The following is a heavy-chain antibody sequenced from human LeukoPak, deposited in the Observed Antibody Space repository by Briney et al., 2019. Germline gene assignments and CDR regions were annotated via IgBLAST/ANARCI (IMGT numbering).Heavy chain of an antibody. CDR1: GYSFTSYC. J-gene: IGHJ3*01. Sequence: GESLKISCKVSGYSFTSYCIGWVRQMPGKGLEWMGIIYPGDSGPTYSPSFQGQVPISVDKSLNPAYLQWRSLQASDTAMYYCGMSGDRVPLQDDVFDVWGQGTMVTVST. CDR3: GMSGDRVPLQDDVFDV. D-gene: IGHD1-26*01. CDR2: IYPGDSGP. V-gene: IGHV5-51*01.